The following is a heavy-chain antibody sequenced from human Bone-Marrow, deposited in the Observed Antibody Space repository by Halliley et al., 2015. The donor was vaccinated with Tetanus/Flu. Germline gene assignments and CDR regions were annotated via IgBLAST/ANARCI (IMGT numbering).Heavy chain of an antibody. J-gene: IGHJ4*02. CDR1: GDSSSNNNHY. Sequence: TLSLTCTVSGDSSSNNNHYWGWIRQPPGKGLEWIGSIYYSGSTYYNPSLKSRVTISVDTSKNQFSLKLSSVTAADTAVFFCARSRFGELLQAGFDYWGQGTLVTVSS. D-gene: IGHD3-10*01. CDR2: IYYSGST. V-gene: IGHV4-39*01. CDR3: ARSRFGELLQAGFDY.